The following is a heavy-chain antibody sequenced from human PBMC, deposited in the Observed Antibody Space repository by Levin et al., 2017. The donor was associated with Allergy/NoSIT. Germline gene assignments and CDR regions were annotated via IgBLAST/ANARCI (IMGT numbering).Heavy chain of an antibody. CDR1: GGSLSSYYY. D-gene: IGHD3-9*01. V-gene: IGHV4-39*01. J-gene: IGHJ4*02. CDR2: FHAGASP. Sequence: SETLSLTCTVSGGSLSSYYYWDWIRQPPGKGLEWIATFHAGASPFYNPSLNGRLTISIDTSKNQFSLKLTSVTAADTAIYYCASVKNEWYTGYSFGSEHWGQGTLVTVSS. CDR3: ASVKNEWYTGYSFGSEH.